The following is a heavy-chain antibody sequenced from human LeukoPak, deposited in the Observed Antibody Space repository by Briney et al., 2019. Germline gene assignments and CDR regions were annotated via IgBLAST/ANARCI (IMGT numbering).Heavy chain of an antibody. CDR2: ISSSSSTI. Sequence: GGSLRLSCAASGFTFSGYSMNWVRQAPGKGLEWVSYISSSSSTIYYADSVKGRFTISRDNAKNSLYLQMNSLRDEDTAVYYCARRLDFWSGYYDYWGQGTLVTVSS. CDR1: GFTFSGYS. J-gene: IGHJ4*02. D-gene: IGHD3-3*01. V-gene: IGHV3-48*02. CDR3: ARRLDFWSGYYDY.